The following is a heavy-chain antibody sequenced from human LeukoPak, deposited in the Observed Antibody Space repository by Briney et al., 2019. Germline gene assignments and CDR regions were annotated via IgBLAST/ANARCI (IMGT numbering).Heavy chain of an antibody. CDR1: GYTLTELS. V-gene: IGHV1-24*01. Sequence: ASVKVSCKVSGYTLTELSMHWVRQAPGKGLEWMGGFDPEDGETIYAQKFQGRVTMTKDTSTDTAYMELSSLRSEDTAVYYCATDPAYSSGWPGYWGQGTLVTVSS. D-gene: IGHD6-19*01. CDR2: FDPEDGET. J-gene: IGHJ4*02. CDR3: ATDPAYSSGWPGY.